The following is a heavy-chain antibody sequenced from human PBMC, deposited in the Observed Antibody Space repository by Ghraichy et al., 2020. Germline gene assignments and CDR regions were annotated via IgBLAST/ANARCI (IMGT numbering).Heavy chain of an antibody. D-gene: IGHD6-6*01. CDR2: IYYSGST. V-gene: IGHV4-39*07. CDR1: GGSISSSSYY. Sequence: SETLSLTCTVSGGSISSSSYYWGWIRQPPGKGLEWIGSIYYSGSTYYNPSLKSRITISVDTSKNQFSLKLSSVTAADTAVYYCARSRIAARPRFNWFDPWGQGTLVTVSS. CDR3: ARSRIAARPRFNWFDP. J-gene: IGHJ5*02.